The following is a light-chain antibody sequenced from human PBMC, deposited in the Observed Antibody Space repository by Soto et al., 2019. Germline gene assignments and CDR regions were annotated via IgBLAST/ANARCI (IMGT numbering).Light chain of an antibody. CDR3: CSYAGSSTWV. CDR2: EVS. V-gene: IGLV2-23*02. J-gene: IGLJ3*02. CDR1: SSDVGSYNL. Sequence: QSALTQPASVSGSPGQSINISCTGTSSDVGSYNLVSWYQQHPGKAPKLMIYEVSNRPSGVSNRFSGSKSGNTASLTISGLQAEDGADYYCCSYAGSSTWVFGGGTKLTVL.